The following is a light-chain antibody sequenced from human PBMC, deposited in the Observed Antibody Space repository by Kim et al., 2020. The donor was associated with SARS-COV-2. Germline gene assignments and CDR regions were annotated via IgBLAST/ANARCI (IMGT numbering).Light chain of an antibody. CDR3: QAWDSTTLL. CDR1: KLGTKY. CDR2: EET. Sequence: SGSPGQTASITCPGDKLGTKYPCWYKQGPGRSPVLVISEETKRPSGIPARFSGSNSGNTATLTITGTLAMDEADYYCQAWDSTTLLFGGGTQLTVL. J-gene: IGLJ2*01. V-gene: IGLV3-1*01.